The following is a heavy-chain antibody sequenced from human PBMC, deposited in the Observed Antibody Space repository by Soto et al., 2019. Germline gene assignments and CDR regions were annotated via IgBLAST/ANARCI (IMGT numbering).Heavy chain of an antibody. Sequence: QVQLQESGPRVVKPSETLSLTCSVSGGSISSYFWSWIRQPAGKELEWIGRVYITDTTTCNPNLEIRLTMSLDAPKRQFSLQLASVTAGDTAIYYCARHHSSGSGAFDLWGQVTLVTVSS. D-gene: IGHD2-15*01. V-gene: IGHV4-4*07. J-gene: IGHJ3*01. CDR3: ARHHSSGSGAFDL. CDR1: GGSISSYF. CDR2: VYITDTT.